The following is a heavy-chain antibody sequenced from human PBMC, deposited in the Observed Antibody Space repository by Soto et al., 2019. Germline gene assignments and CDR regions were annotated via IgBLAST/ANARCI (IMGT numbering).Heavy chain of an antibody. Sequence: ETLSLTCAVYGGSFSGYYWSWIRQPPGKGLEWIGEIHHSGRTSYSPSLKSRVAISVDTSKDQFSLKLSSVTAADAAVYYCARGLGTFDPWGQGTLVTVSS. V-gene: IGHV4-34*01. D-gene: IGHD3-10*01. CDR1: GGSFSGYY. CDR2: IHHSGRT. J-gene: IGHJ5*02. CDR3: ARGLGTFDP.